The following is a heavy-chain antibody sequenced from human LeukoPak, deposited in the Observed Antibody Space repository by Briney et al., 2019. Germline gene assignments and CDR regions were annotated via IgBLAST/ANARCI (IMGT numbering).Heavy chain of an antibody. J-gene: IGHJ6*03. Sequence: ASVKVSCKASGYTFTSYDINWVRQATGQGLEWMGWMNPNNGNTGYAQKFQGRVTITRNTSISTAYMELSSLRSEDTAVYYCARGLGSSLYSYYYMDVWGKGTTVTVSS. CDR1: GYTFTSYD. CDR3: ARGLGSSLYSYYYMDV. CDR2: MNPNNGNT. V-gene: IGHV1-8*03. D-gene: IGHD6-13*01.